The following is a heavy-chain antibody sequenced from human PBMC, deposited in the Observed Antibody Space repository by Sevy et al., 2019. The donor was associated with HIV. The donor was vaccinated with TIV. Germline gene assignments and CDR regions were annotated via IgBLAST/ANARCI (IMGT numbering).Heavy chain of an antibody. CDR1: GFTFSTYA. V-gene: IGHV3-30-3*01. D-gene: IGHD7-27*01. CDR3: ARDQLGSIDY. Sequence: GGSLRLSCAVSGFTFSTYAMHWVRQAPGKGLECVAIVSSDGSKINYADSMKGRFTISRDNSRNTLYLQMNSLRTEDTALYYCARDQLGSIDYWGQGTLVTVSS. J-gene: IGHJ4*02. CDR2: VSSDGSKI.